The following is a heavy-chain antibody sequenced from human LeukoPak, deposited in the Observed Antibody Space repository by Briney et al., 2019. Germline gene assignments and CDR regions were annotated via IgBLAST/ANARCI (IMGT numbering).Heavy chain of an antibody. D-gene: IGHD1-20*01. Sequence: SETLSLTCTVSGGSISSSSYYWGWIRQPPGKGLEWIGSIYYSGSTYYNPSLKSRVTISVDTSKNQFSLKLSSVTAADTAVYYCARYSWNQSAFDYWGQGTLVTVSS. CDR3: ARYSWNQSAFDY. CDR2: IYYSGST. V-gene: IGHV4-39*07. J-gene: IGHJ4*02. CDR1: GGSISSSSYY.